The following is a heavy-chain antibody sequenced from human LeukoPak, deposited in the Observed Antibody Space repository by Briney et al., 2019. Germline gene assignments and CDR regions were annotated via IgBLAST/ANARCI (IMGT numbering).Heavy chain of an antibody. CDR2: IWYDGSNK. Sequence: GGSLRLSCVVSGFSFSNYWMHWVRQAPGKGLEWVAVIWYDGSNKYYADSVKGRFTISRDNSKNTLYLQMNSLRAEDTAVYYCARDGFTMIVVGWYFDLWGRGTLVTVSS. CDR1: GFSFSNYW. V-gene: IGHV3-33*08. CDR3: ARDGFTMIVVGWYFDL. D-gene: IGHD3-22*01. J-gene: IGHJ2*01.